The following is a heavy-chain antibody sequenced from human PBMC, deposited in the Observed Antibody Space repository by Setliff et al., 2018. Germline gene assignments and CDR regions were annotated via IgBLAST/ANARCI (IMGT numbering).Heavy chain of an antibody. CDR1: GYTLTSHY. Sequence: ASVKVSCKATGYTLTSHYMHWVRQAPGQGLEWMGIINPGGLTSSSTQKFEGRVTMTRDTSTTTFYLEMNSLTSEDTAVYYCARAGVAAADRKGLLEYWGQGTLVTVSS. CDR2: INPGGLTS. CDR3: ARAGVAAADRKGLLEY. J-gene: IGHJ4*02. V-gene: IGHV1-46*01. D-gene: IGHD6-13*01.